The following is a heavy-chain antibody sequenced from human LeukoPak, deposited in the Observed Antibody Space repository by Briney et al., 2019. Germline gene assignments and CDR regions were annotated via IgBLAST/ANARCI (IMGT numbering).Heavy chain of an antibody. CDR1: GFTFGDAW. J-gene: IGHJ4*02. CDR3: TTSSRRATDY. V-gene: IGHV3-15*01. CDR2: IKRKTDGGTT. D-gene: IGHD1-26*01. Sequence: GGSLRLSCAVSGFTFGDAWMSWVRQAPGKGLGWVGRIKRKTDGGTTDYAATVKGRYTISRDDSKNTLYLQMNSLQTEDTAVYYCTTSSRRATDYWGQGTLVTVSS.